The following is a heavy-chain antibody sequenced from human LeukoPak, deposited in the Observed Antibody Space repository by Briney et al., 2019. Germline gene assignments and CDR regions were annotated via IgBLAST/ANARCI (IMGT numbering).Heavy chain of an antibody. CDR1: GFTFSSYW. CDR2: INRDGSST. V-gene: IGHV3-74*01. Sequence: PGGSLRLSCAVSGFTFSSYWMHWVRQAPGKGLVWVSRINRDGSSTNYADSVKGRFTISRDNAKNTLYLQMDSLRAEDTAVYYCAGWGYSYGFYSNGMDVWGQGTTVTVSS. D-gene: IGHD5-18*01. CDR3: AGWGYSYGFYSNGMDV. J-gene: IGHJ6*02.